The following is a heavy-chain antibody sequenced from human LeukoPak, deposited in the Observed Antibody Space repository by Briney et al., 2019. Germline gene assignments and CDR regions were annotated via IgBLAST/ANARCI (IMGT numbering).Heavy chain of an antibody. CDR1: GFTFRSYW. CDR3: AKYLSRAFDS. CDR2: INQEASRT. J-gene: IGHJ4*02. Sequence: GGALRLSCAASGFTFRSYWMSWVRQAPGKGLEWLGHINQEASRTDHADSVKGRFTISRDNSRNLLYLHMSSLRAEDTAVYYCAKYLSRAFDSWGQGILVSVSS. V-gene: IGHV3-7*01. D-gene: IGHD2/OR15-2a*01.